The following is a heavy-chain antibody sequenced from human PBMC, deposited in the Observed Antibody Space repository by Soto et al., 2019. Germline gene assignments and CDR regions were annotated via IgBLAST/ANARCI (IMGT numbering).Heavy chain of an antibody. V-gene: IGHV5-51*01. CDR3: AGGGVRGVITRTRDYYGMDV. CDR2: IYPCDSDT. J-gene: IGHJ6*02. CDR1: TRSR. Sequence: TRSRSAPYRQKNKKCVECMRLIYPCDSDTRYSPSFQGHVTISADKSISNAYLQWSSLKASDNAMYYCAGGGVRGVITRTRDYYGMDVWGQGITVTVSS. D-gene: IGHD3-10*01.